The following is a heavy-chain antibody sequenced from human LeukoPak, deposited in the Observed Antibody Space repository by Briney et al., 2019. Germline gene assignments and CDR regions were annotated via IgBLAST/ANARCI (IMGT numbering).Heavy chain of an antibody. V-gene: IGHV1-69*13. CDR2: IIPIFGTA. J-gene: IGHJ4*02. CDR1: GGTFSSYA. Sequence: SVKVSCKASGGTFSSYAISWVRQAPGQGLEWMGGIIPIFGTANYAQKFQGRVTITADESTSTAYMEPSSLRSEDTAVYYCARGQQWLVALDYWGQGTLVTVSS. D-gene: IGHD6-19*01. CDR3: ARGQQWLVALDY.